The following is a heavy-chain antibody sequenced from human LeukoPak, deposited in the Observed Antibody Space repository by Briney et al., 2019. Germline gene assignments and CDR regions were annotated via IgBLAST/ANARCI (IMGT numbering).Heavy chain of an antibody. CDR3: ARASQGRIEAAGTFDY. CDR2: ISSSSSTI. Sequence: GGSLRLSCAVSGFTFSSYSMNWVRQAPGKGLEWVSYISSSSSTIYYADSVKGRFTISRDNAKNSLYLQMNSLRAEDTAVYYCARASQGRIEAAGTFDYWGQGTLVTVSS. D-gene: IGHD6-13*01. CDR1: GFTFSSYS. V-gene: IGHV3-48*04. J-gene: IGHJ4*02.